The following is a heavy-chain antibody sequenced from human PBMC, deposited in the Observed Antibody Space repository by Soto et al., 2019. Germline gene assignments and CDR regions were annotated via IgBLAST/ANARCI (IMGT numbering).Heavy chain of an antibody. D-gene: IGHD4-17*01. CDR3: ARSGPIPTVTMYYFDY. Sequence: NPSETLSLTCTVSGGSISSGDYYWSWIRQPPGKGLEWIGYIYYSGSTYYNPSLKSRVTISVDTSKNQFSLKLSSVTAADTAVYYCARSGPIPTVTMYYFDYWGQGTLVTVSS. J-gene: IGHJ4*02. V-gene: IGHV4-30-4*01. CDR2: IYYSGST. CDR1: GGSISSGDYY.